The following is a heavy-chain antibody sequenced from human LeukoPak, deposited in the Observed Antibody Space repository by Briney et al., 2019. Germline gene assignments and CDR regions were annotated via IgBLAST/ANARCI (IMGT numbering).Heavy chain of an antibody. D-gene: IGHD3-22*01. Sequence: SVNVSCKTSGFTLISSAVQWVRQARGQRLEWIGWIVVGSGNTNYAQKFQERVTTTKDMYKSTAYMELSSLRYEDTAVYCCAADPSYSSGYRYYFDYWGQGTLVTVSS. CDR1: GFTLISSA. J-gene: IGHJ4*02. V-gene: IGHV1-58*01. CDR3: AADPSYSSGYRYYFDY. CDR2: IVVGSGNT.